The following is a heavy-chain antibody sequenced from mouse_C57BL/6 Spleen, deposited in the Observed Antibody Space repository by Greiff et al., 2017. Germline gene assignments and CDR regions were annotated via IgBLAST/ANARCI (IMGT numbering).Heavy chain of an antibody. CDR1: GFSLSTSGMG. CDR2: IYWDDDK. Sequence: QVTLKVCGPGILQSSQTLSLTCSFSGFSLSTSGMGVSWIRQPSGKGLEWLAHIYWDDDKRYNPSLKSRLTISKDTSRNQVFLKITSVDTADTATYYCARRDYYGYDYAMDYWGQGTSVTVSS. CDR3: ARRDYYGYDYAMDY. V-gene: IGHV8-12*01. J-gene: IGHJ4*01. D-gene: IGHD2-2*01.